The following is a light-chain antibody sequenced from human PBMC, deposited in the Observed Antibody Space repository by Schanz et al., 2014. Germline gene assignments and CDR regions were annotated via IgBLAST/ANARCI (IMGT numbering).Light chain of an antibody. V-gene: IGLV2-8*01. CDR3: SSYAGSNNVV. CDR1: SSDVGAYNH. Sequence: QSVLTQPASVSGSPGQSITISCTGTSSDVGAYNHVSWYQQHPGKAPKFMIYEVSKRPSGVPDRFSGSKSGNTASLTVSGLQAEDEADYYCSSYAGSNNVVFGGGTKLTVL. J-gene: IGLJ2*01. CDR2: EVS.